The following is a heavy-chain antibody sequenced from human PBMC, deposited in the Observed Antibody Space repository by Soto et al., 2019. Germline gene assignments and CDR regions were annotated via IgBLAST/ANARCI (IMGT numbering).Heavy chain of an antibody. V-gene: IGHV1-3*01. CDR3: ARDYDFIAVAGTPHAFDI. Sequence: GASVKVSCKASGYTFTSYAMHCVRQAPGQRLEWMGWINAGNGNTKYSQKFQGRVTITRDTSASTAYMELSSLRSEDTAVYYCARDYDFIAVAGTPHAFDIWGQGTMVTVSS. CDR1: GYTFTSYA. D-gene: IGHD6-19*01. CDR2: INAGNGNT. J-gene: IGHJ3*02.